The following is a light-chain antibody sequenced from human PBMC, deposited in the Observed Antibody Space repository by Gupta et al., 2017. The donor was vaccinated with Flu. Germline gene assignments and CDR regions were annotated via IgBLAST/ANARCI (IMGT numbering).Light chain of an antibody. CDR3: SSYTISSTRGKV. CDR2: EVS. CDR1: SSDVGGYNY. V-gene: IGLV2-14*01. Sequence: QSALPQPVSVSGSPGPSITISFTGTSSDVGGYNYVSWYQQHPGKNPNLMIYEVSNRRSVGSHRFSGSKSGNTAALTISGLQAEDEADYYCSSYTISSTRGKVFGGGTKLTVL. J-gene: IGLJ2*01.